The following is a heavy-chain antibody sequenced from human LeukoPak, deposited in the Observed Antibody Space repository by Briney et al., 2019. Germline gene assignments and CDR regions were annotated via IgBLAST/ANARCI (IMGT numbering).Heavy chain of an antibody. CDR2: INPNSGGT. D-gene: IGHD5-12*01. Sequence: ASVTVSCKASGYTFTGYYMHWVRQAPGQGLEWMGGINPNSGGTNYAQKCQGRVTMTRDTSISTAYMELSRLRSDDTAVYYCAGDGGGYSGYDPDNWFDPWGQGTLVTVSS. CDR3: AGDGGGYSGYDPDNWFDP. CDR1: GYTFTGYY. J-gene: IGHJ5*02. V-gene: IGHV1-2*02.